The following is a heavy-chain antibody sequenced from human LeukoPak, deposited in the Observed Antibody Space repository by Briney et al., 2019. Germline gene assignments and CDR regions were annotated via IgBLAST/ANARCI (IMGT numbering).Heavy chain of an antibody. CDR3: AKLQGDVLRFLEWSSDAFDI. V-gene: IGHV3-33*06. CDR1: GFTFSSYG. Sequence: PGGSLRLSCAAPGFTFSSYGMHWVRQAPGKGLEWVAVIWYDGSNKYYADSVKGRFTISRDNSKNTLYLQTNSLRAEDTAVYYCAKLQGDVLRFLEWSSDAFDIWGQGTMVTVSS. CDR2: IWYDGSNK. D-gene: IGHD3-3*01. J-gene: IGHJ3*02.